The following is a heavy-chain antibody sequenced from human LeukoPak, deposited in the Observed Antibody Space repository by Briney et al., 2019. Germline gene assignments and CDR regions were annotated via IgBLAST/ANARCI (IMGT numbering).Heavy chain of an antibody. V-gene: IGHV4-59*01. D-gene: IGHD5-12*01. CDR2: ISYSGST. CDR1: GGSISSYY. Sequence: SETVSLTCTVSGGSISSYYWNWIRQPPGKGLEWIGYISYSGSTNYNPSLKSRVTISLDTSKNQFSLKLRSVTAADTAVYYCARGFDSKSTYFDYWGQGTLGTVSS. J-gene: IGHJ4*02. CDR3: ARGFDSKSTYFDY.